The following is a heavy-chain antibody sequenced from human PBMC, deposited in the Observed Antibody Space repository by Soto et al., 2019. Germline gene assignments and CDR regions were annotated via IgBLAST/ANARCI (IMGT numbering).Heavy chain of an antibody. CDR2: ISWDSDMI. V-gene: IGHV3-9*01. D-gene: IGHD3-16*01. CDR3: AKDMTPNYSESYAYAAFDK. CDR1: GFTFDDYA. J-gene: IGHJ3*02. Sequence: EVQLVEAGGGLVQPGRSLRLSCAGSGFTFDDYAMHWVRQAAGKGLEWVSGISWDSDMIEYADSVQGRFTISRDNVKNSLYLQMNSLRPEDTALYFCAKDMTPNYSESYAYAAFDKWGLGTMSTVSS.